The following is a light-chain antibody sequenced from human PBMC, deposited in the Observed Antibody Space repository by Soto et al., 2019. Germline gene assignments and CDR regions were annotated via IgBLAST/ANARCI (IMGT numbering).Light chain of an antibody. CDR1: QSVSSSY. J-gene: IGKJ1*01. V-gene: IGKV3-20*01. Sequence: EIVLTHSPGTLSLSPGERATLSCRASQSVSSSYLAWYQQKPGQAPRLLIYGVSSRATGIPDRFSGSGSGTDFTLTITRLEPEDFAVYYCQQYGSSRTFGQGTKVEIK. CDR3: QQYGSSRT. CDR2: GVS.